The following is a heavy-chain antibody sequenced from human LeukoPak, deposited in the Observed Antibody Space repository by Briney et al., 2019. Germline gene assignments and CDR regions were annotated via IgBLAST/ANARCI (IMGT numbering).Heavy chain of an antibody. D-gene: IGHD5-12*01. V-gene: IGHV4-34*01. CDR1: GGSFSGYY. CDR3: ARDKWLRNYYYYYGMDV. CDR2: INHSGST. Sequence: SETLSLTCAVYGGSFSGYYWSWIRQPPGKGLEWIGEINHSGSTNYNPSLKSRVTISVDTSKNQFSLKLSSVTAADTAVHYCARDKWLRNYYYYYGMDVWGQGTSVTVSS. J-gene: IGHJ6*02.